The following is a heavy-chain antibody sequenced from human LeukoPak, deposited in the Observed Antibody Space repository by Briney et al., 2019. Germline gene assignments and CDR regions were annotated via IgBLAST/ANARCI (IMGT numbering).Heavy chain of an antibody. Sequence: GGSLRLSCAASGFTFSSYAMNWVRQAPGKGLEWVSGIGGSGDITYYADSVKGRFTISRDNFKNTLYLQMNSLRAEDTAVYYCAKDLGYTYGRFDYWGQGTLVTVSS. V-gene: IGHV3-23*01. CDR1: GFTFSSYA. J-gene: IGHJ4*02. CDR3: AKDLGYTYGRFDY. CDR2: IGGSGDIT. D-gene: IGHD5-18*01.